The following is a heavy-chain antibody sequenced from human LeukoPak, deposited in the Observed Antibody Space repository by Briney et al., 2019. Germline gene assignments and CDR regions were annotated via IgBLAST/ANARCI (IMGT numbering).Heavy chain of an antibody. CDR3: ARGVIAAAGRTFDY. CDR2: IYYSGST. J-gene: IGHJ4*02. CDR1: GGSFSGYY. D-gene: IGHD6-13*01. Sequence: SETLSLTCAVYGGSFSGYYWSWIRQPPGKGLEWIGYIYYSGSTDYNPSLKSRLTISVDTSKNQFSLRLSSVTAADTAVYYCARGVIAAAGRTFDYWGQGTLVTVSS. V-gene: IGHV4-59*01.